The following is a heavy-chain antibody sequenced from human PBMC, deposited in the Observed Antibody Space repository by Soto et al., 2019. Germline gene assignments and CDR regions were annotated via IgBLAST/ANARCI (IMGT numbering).Heavy chain of an antibody. D-gene: IGHD3-22*01. CDR1: GFTFSSYG. Sequence: GRSLRLSCSASGFTFSSYGMHGVRQAPGKGLEWVAVISYDGSNKYYADSVKGRFTISRDNSKNTLYLQMNSLRAEDTAVYYCAKVSYYDSSGSWGGQGWFDPWGQGTLVTVSS. V-gene: IGHV3-30*18. J-gene: IGHJ5*02. CDR3: AKVSYYDSSGSWGGQGWFDP. CDR2: ISYDGSNK.